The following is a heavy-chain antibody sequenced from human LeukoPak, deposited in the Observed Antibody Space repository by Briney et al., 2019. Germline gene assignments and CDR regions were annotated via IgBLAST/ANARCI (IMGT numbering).Heavy chain of an antibody. CDR1: GYTFTGYY. V-gene: IGHV1-2*02. J-gene: IGHJ6*02. CDR3: ARGQDTAMVSYYYYYGMDV. D-gene: IGHD5-18*01. Sequence: ASVKVSCKASGYTFTGYYMHWVRQAPGQGLEWMGWINPNSGGTNYAQKFQGRVTMTRDTSISTAYMELSRLRSDDTAVYDCARGQDTAMVSYYYYYGMDVWGQGTTVTVSS. CDR2: INPNSGGT.